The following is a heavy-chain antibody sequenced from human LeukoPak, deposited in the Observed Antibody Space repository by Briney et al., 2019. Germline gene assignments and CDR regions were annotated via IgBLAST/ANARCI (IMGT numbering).Heavy chain of an antibody. J-gene: IGHJ4*02. Sequence: PGGPLRLSCAASGFTFSSYEMKWVRQAPGRGREWVLYISSSGSTIYYADSVKARLTISRDNAKNSLHLQMNTLRAEDTAVYYCARNTVTIDYWGQGTLVTVSS. V-gene: IGHV3-48*03. CDR2: ISSSGSTI. CDR3: ARNTVTIDY. CDR1: GFTFSSYE. D-gene: IGHD4-11*01.